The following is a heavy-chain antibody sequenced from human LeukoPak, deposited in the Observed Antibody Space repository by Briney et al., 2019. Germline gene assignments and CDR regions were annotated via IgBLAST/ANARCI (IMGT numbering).Heavy chain of an antibody. J-gene: IGHJ5*02. V-gene: IGHV4-34*01. CDR2: INHSGST. Sequence: SETLSLTCAVCGGSFSGYYWSWIRQPPGKGLEWIGEINHSGSTNYNPSLKSRVTISVDTSKNQFSLKLSSVTAADTAVYYCARARQWLVRGWFDPWGQGTLVTVSS. CDR3: ARARQWLVRGWFDP. CDR1: GGSFSGYY. D-gene: IGHD6-19*01.